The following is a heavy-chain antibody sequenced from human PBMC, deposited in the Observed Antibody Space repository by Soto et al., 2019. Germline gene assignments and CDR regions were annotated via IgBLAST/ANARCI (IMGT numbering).Heavy chain of an antibody. CDR2: INPNSGGT. V-gene: IGHV1-2*02. CDR3: ARETNDYGDYVGIDY. CDR1: GYTFTGYY. D-gene: IGHD4-17*01. J-gene: IGHJ4*02. Sequence: ASVKVSCKASGYTFTGYYMHWVRQAPGQGLEWMGWINPNSGGTNYAQKFQGRVTMTRDTSISTAYMELSRLRSDDTAVYYCARETNDYGDYVGIDYWGQGTLVTVSS.